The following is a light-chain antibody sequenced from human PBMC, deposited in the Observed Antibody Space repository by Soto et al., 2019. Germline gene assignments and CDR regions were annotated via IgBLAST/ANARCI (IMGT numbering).Light chain of an antibody. CDR1: SGHSSYA. CDR3: QTWGTGINWV. J-gene: IGLJ3*02. V-gene: IGLV4-69*01. Sequence: QAVLTQSPSASASLGASVKLTCTLSSGHSSYAIAWHQQQPEKGPRYLMKLNSDGSHSQGDGIPDRFSGSRSGAERYLTISSLQSEDEADYYCQTWGTGINWVFGGGTKLTVL. CDR2: LNSDGSH.